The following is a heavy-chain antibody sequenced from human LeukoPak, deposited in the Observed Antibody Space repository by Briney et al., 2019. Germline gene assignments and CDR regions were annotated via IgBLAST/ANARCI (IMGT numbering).Heavy chain of an antibody. J-gene: IGHJ4*02. CDR2: ISGSGGST. CDR3: ARRAGGYSHPYDY. V-gene: IGHV3-23*01. CDR1: GFTFSSYG. D-gene: IGHD4-23*01. Sequence: GGSLRLSCAASGFTFSSYGMGWVRQAPGKGLEWVSAISGSGGSTYYADSVKGRFTISRDNSKNTLYLQMNSLRAEDTAVYYCARRAGGYSHPYDYWGQGILVTVSS.